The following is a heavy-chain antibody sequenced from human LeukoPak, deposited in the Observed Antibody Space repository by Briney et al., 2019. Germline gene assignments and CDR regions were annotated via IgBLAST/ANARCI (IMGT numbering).Heavy chain of an antibody. CDR1: AFTFNSYS. CDR2: ISTISSYI. J-gene: IGHJ4*02. Sequence: GESLRLSCIAYAFTFNSYSMSWVSQPPGKGLEWVSSISTISSYIYYADSVKGRFTISRDNAKNSLYLQMNSLRAEDTAVYYCARGGYSLKHDYWGQGTLVTVSS. CDR3: ARGGYSLKHDY. D-gene: IGHD5-18*01. V-gene: IGHV3-21*01.